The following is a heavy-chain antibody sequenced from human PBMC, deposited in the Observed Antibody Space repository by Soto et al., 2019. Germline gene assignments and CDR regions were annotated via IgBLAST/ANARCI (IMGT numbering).Heavy chain of an antibody. CDR3: ARVPAKGLEWLFNYYYYYMDV. CDR2: IKQDGSEK. Sequence: GGSLRLSCAASGFTFSSYWMSWVRQAPGKGLEWVANIKQDGSEKYYVDSVKGRFTISRDNAKNSLYLQMNSLRAEDTAVYYCARVPAKGLEWLFNYYYYYMDVWGKGTTVTVSS. V-gene: IGHV3-7*01. CDR1: GFTFSSYW. J-gene: IGHJ6*03. D-gene: IGHD3-3*01.